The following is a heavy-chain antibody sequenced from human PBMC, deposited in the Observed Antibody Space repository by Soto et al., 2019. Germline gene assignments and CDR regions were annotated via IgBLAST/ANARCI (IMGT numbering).Heavy chain of an antibody. Sequence: EVQLLESGGGLVQPGGSLRLSCAASGFTFSNYAMSWVRQAPGKGLEWVSAISGSGGSTYYADSVKGRFTISRDNSKNTLYLQMNSLRAEDTAVYYCAKGVAAAYYYYGMDVWGQGTTVTVSS. CDR3: AKGVAAAYYYYGMDV. V-gene: IGHV3-23*01. CDR2: ISGSGGST. J-gene: IGHJ6*02. CDR1: GFTFSNYA. D-gene: IGHD6-13*01.